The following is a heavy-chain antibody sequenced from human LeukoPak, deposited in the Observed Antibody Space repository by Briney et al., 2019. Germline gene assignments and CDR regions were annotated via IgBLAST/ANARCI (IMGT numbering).Heavy chain of an antibody. Sequence: ASVKVSCKASGYTFTSHYMHWVRQAPGQGLEWMGIINPSGGSTSYAQKFQGRVTMTRDTSTSTVYMELSSLRSEDTAVYYCARDNPDGDTPEYYFDYWGQGTLVTVSS. CDR3: ARDNPDGDTPEYYFDY. CDR1: GYTFTSHY. CDR2: INPSGGST. V-gene: IGHV1-46*01. D-gene: IGHD5-18*01. J-gene: IGHJ4*02.